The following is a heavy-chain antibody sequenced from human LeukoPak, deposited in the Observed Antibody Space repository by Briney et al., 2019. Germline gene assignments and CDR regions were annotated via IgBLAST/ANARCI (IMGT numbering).Heavy chain of an antibody. CDR1: GFTFKTYA. Sequence: GRSLRLSCSASGFTFKTYAAHWVRQAPGKGLEWVSSISSTSTYIYYADSVKGRFTISRDNAKNSLYLQMNSLRTEDTAVYYCARERGTGIGNYPLEYWGQGTLVTVSS. D-gene: IGHD1-1*01. J-gene: IGHJ4*02. V-gene: IGHV3-21*01. CDR2: ISSTSTYI. CDR3: ARERGTGIGNYPLEY.